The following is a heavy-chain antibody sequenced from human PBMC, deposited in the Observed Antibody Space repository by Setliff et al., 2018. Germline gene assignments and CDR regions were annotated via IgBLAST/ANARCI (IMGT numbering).Heavy chain of an antibody. Sequence: SETLSLTCTVSGGSFSTYYWSWIRQPPGKGLEWIGHVYYSGTANYNPSLKSRVTVSVDTSNHQFSLRLRSVTAADTAVYYCARGGTYRYFDYWGQGALVTVSS. CDR3: ARGGTYRYFDY. CDR1: GGSFSTYY. V-gene: IGHV4-59*01. J-gene: IGHJ4*02. D-gene: IGHD5-12*01. CDR2: VYYSGTA.